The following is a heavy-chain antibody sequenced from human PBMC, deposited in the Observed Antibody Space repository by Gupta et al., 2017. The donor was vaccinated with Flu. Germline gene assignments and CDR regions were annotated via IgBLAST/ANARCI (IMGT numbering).Heavy chain of an antibody. CDR2: INPDGRST. CDR1: GFTFSSSY. V-gene: IGHV3-74*03. Sequence: EMQLVESGGGLVQPGGSLRLSWAASGFTFSSSYFLWVRQAPGKGLVWVSRINPDGRSTTYAESVKGRFTISRGNAKNTLYLQMNSQGDDDTAVYYCATVTSGCWRQLTLVTVSS. J-gene: IGHJ4*02. CDR3: ATVTSGC. D-gene: IGHD4-17*01.